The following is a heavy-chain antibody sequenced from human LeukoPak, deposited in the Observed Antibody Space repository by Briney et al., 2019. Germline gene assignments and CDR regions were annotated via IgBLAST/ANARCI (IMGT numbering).Heavy chain of an antibody. J-gene: IGHJ4*02. D-gene: IGHD7-27*01. V-gene: IGHV4-59*08. CDR1: GGSISTYY. CDR3: ARLQGRGDNYLDF. Sequence: SETLSLTCIVSGGSISTYYWSWLRQPPGKGLEWIGYVSYSGSTNYNPSLKTLKSRVTMSVDTSKNQFSLKVSSVTAADTAVYYCARLQGRGDNYLDFWGQGALVTVSS. CDR2: VSYSGST.